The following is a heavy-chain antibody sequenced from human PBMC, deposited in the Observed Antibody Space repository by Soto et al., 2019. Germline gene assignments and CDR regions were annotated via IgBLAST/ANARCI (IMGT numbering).Heavy chain of an antibody. D-gene: IGHD2-15*01. J-gene: IGHJ4*02. CDR3: ARRVVAATGVDY. V-gene: IGHV4-39*01. CDR2: IYYSGST. CDR1: GGSISSSSYY. Sequence: PSETLSLTCTVSGGSISSSSYYWGWIRQPPGKGLECIGSIYYSGSTYYNPSLKSRVTISVDTSKNQFSLKLSSVTAADTAVYYCARRVVAATGVDYWGQGTLVTVSS.